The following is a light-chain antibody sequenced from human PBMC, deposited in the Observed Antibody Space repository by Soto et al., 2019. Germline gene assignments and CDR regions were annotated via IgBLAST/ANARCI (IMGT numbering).Light chain of an antibody. Sequence: EIVLTQSPATLSLSPGERATLSCRASQSVGSYLAWYQHKPGQAPRLLIYDSSNRASGIPARFSGSGSGTDFTLTISSLELEEFAVYYCQQRTRWPPYPFGQGTKLEIK. CDR1: QSVGSY. J-gene: IGKJ2*01. V-gene: IGKV3-11*01. CDR2: DSS. CDR3: QQRTRWPPYP.